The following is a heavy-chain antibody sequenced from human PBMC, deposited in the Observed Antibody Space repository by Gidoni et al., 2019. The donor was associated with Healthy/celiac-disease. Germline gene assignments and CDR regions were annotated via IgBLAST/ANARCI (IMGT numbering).Heavy chain of an antibody. V-gene: IGHV4-39*01. J-gene: IGHJ4*02. CDR3: ASLRGYSYGRYFDY. CDR2: IYYSGST. Sequence: QLQLQESGPGLVKPSETLSLTCTVSGGSISSSSYYWGWIRQPPGKGLAWIGSIYYSGSTSYNPSLKSRVPISVDTSKNQFSLKLSSVTAADTAVYYCASLRGYSYGRYFDYWGQGTLVTVSS. D-gene: IGHD5-18*01. CDR1: GGSISSSSYY.